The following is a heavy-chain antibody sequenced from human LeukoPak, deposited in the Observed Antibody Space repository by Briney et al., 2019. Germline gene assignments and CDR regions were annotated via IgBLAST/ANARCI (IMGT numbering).Heavy chain of an antibody. CDR1: GGSISSYY. Sequence: SETLSLTCTVSGGSISSYYWSWIRQPPGKGLEWIGYIYYSGSTYYNPSLKSRVTISVDTSKNQFSLKLSSVTAADTAVYYCAGDYGDYTFDYWGQGTLVTVSS. D-gene: IGHD4-17*01. CDR2: IYYSGST. J-gene: IGHJ4*02. CDR3: AGDYGDYTFDY. V-gene: IGHV4-59*12.